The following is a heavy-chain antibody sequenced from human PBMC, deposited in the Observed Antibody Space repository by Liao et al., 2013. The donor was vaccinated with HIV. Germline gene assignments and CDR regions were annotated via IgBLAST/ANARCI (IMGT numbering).Heavy chain of an antibody. D-gene: IGHD6-13*01. J-gene: IGHJ4*01. Sequence: QVQLQQWGAGLLRPSETLSLTCAVYGGSLSGSYWSWIRQPPGKGLEWIGEINHSGSTMYNPSLKSRVTISVDTSKKQFSLTLTSLTAADTATYYCARDRGSSWPFDSWGQEPWSPSPQ. CDR3: ARDRGSSWPFDS. CDR1: GGSLSGSY. CDR2: INHSGST. V-gene: IGHV4-34*01.